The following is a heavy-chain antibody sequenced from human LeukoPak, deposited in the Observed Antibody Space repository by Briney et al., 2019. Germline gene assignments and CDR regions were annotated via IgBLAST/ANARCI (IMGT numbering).Heavy chain of an antibody. CDR2: IYNSGST. J-gene: IGHJ4*02. V-gene: IGHV4-59*01. Sequence: PSETLSLTCTVSGDSISSYYWSWIRQPPGKGLEWIGYIYNSGSTNYNPSLKSRLTMSVDTSKNHFSLKLRSVTAADTALYFCARVYSQGYRVFDYWGQGILVTVSS. D-gene: IGHD5-18*01. CDR1: GDSISSYY. CDR3: ARVYSQGYRVFDY.